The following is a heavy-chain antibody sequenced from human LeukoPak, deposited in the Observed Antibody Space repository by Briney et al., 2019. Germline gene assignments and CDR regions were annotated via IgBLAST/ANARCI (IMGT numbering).Heavy chain of an antibody. CDR2: IYSGGST. V-gene: IGHV3-53*01. CDR1: GFTVSSNY. Sequence: PGGSLRLSCAASGFTVSSNYMSWVRQAPGKGLEWVSVIYSGGSTYYADSVKGRFTISRDNSKNTLYLQMNSLRAEDTAVYYCARVQSAAYSYGTYYFDYWGQGTLVTVSS. J-gene: IGHJ4*02. CDR3: ARVQSAAYSYGTYYFDY. D-gene: IGHD5-18*01.